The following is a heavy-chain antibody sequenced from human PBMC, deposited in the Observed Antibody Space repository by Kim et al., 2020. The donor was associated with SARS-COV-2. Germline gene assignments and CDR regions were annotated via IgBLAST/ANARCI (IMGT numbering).Heavy chain of an antibody. CDR2: ISYDGSNK. CDR3: ARDPATLGGGGWYAYDYY. V-gene: IGHV3-33*05. Sequence: GSLRLSCAASGFTFSSYGMHWVRQAPGKGLEWVAVISYDGSNKYYADSVKGRFTISRDNSKNTLYLQMNSLRAEDTAVYYCARDPATLGGGGWYAYDYY. D-gene: IGHD6-19*01. J-gene: IGHJ6*01. CDR1: GFTFSSYG.